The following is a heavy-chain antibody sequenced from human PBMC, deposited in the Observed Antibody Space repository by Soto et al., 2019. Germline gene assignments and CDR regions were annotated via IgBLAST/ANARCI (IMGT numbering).Heavy chain of an antibody. V-gene: IGHV3-48*01. CDR2: ISSSSSTI. J-gene: IGHJ6*03. Sequence: GGSLRLSCAASGFSFSSYSMDWVRQAPGKGLEWVSYISSSSSTIYYADSVKGRFTISRDNADNSLYLQMNSLRAEDTAVYYCARGRTPNGQTWGYYHYYYMDVWGKGTTVTVSS. D-gene: IGHD3-16*01. CDR1: GFSFSSYS. CDR3: ARGRTPNGQTWGYYHYYYMDV.